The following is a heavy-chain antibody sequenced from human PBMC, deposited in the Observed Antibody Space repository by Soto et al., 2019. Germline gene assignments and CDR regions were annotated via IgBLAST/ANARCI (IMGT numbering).Heavy chain of an antibody. V-gene: IGHV3-48*01. J-gene: IGHJ4*02. CDR2: INRDSTTI. Sequence: GGSLRLSCAASGFSFSDSSMDWVRQAPGQRLEWVSYINRDSTTIYYAGSVKGRFTISRDNARNSLYLQLDSLRVDDTAVYYCARGRSGGSMDYWGQGT. D-gene: IGHD2-15*01. CDR3: ARGRSGGSMDY. CDR1: GFSFSDSS.